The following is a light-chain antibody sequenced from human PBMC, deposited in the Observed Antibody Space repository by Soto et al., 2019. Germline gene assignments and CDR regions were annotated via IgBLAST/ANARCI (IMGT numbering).Light chain of an antibody. CDR3: AAWDDSLNGL. CDR1: SSNIGSNT. Sequence: QSVLTQPPSASGTPGQRVTISCSGSSSNIGSNTVNWYQQLPGTAPKLLIYSNNQRPPGVPDRFSGSKSGASASLAISWLQSEDEADYYCAAWDDSLNGLFGGGTKVTVL. CDR2: SNN. V-gene: IGLV1-44*01. J-gene: IGLJ2*01.